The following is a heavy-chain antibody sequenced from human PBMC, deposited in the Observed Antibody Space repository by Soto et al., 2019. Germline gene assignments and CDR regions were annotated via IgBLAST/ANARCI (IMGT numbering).Heavy chain of an antibody. D-gene: IGHD3-9*01. J-gene: IGHJ5*02. CDR2: INSDGSST. V-gene: IGHV3-74*01. Sequence: EVQLVESGGGLVQRGGSLRLSCAASGFTFSSYWMHWVRQVPGKGLVWVSRINSDGSSTSYADSVKGRFTISRDNAKNTLYLQMNSLRAEDTAVYYCARGGPEGEWFNRFDPWGKGILVTVSS. CDR1: GFTFSSYW. CDR3: ARGGPEGEWFNRFDP.